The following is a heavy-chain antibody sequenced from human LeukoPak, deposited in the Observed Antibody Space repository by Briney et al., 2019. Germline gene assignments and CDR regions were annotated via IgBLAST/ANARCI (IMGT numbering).Heavy chain of an antibody. D-gene: IGHD2-2*01. J-gene: IGHJ5*02. Sequence: ASVKVSCKASGYTFTGYYMHWVRQAPGQGLEWMGWINPNSGGTNYAQKFQGRVTMTRDTSISTAYMELSRLRSDDTAVYYCARGAGEGSSSDWFDPWGQGTLVTVSP. CDR3: ARGAGEGSSSDWFDP. CDR2: INPNSGGT. CDR1: GYTFTGYY. V-gene: IGHV1-2*02.